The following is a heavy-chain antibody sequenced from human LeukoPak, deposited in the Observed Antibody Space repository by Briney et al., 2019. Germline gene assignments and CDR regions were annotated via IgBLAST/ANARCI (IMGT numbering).Heavy chain of an antibody. V-gene: IGHV4-59*08. CDR3: ARQGCSGGSRYYKDWFDP. Sequence: PSETLSLTCTVSGGSTSSYYWSWIRQPPGKGLEWIGYIYYSGSTNYNPSLKSRVTISVDTSKNQFSLKLSSVTAADTAVYYCARQGCSGGSRYYKDWFDPWGQGTLVTVSS. D-gene: IGHD2-15*01. CDR1: GGSTSSYY. J-gene: IGHJ5*02. CDR2: IYYSGST.